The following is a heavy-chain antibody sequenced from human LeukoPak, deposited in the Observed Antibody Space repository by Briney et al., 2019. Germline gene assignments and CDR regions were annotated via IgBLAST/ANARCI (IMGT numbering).Heavy chain of an antibody. Sequence: ASVNVSCKASGGNFNNYAVNWVRQAPGQGLEWMGRIIPALDRANYAHNFQGRLTITADKSTRTAYMELSSLRSEDTAMYFCARRTDAVDDAFDIWGQGSMLTVSS. J-gene: IGHJ3*02. CDR2: IIPALDRA. D-gene: IGHD3/OR15-3a*01. CDR1: GGNFNNYA. CDR3: ARRTDAVDDAFDI. V-gene: IGHV1-69*04.